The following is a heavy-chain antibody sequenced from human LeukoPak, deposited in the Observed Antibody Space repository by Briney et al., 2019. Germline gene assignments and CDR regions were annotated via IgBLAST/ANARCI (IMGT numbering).Heavy chain of an antibody. D-gene: IGHD6-13*01. CDR2: IYSGGST. CDR1: GFTVSSNY. J-gene: IGHJ4*02. Sequence: GGSLRLSCAASGFTVSSNYMSWVRQAPGKGLEWVSVIYSGGSTYYADSVKGRFTISRDNSKNTLYLQMNSLRAEDTAVYYCARVRRAAAGTDYFDYWGQGTLVTVSS. V-gene: IGHV3-66*01. CDR3: ARVRRAAAGTDYFDY.